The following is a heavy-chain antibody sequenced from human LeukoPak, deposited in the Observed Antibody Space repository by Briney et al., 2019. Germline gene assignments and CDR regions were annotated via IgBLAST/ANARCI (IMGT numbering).Heavy chain of an antibody. V-gene: IGHV4-61*09. CDR1: GGSINSGSYC. Sequence: SETLSLTCTVSGGSINSGSYCWSWIRQSAGKGLEWIGHIHISGSTNYNPSLKSRVTISVDTSKNQFSLKLSSVTAADTAMYYCAKSGGYGLIDYWGQGTRVTVSS. CDR3: AKSGGYGLIDY. D-gene: IGHD1-26*01. J-gene: IGHJ4*02. CDR2: IHISGST.